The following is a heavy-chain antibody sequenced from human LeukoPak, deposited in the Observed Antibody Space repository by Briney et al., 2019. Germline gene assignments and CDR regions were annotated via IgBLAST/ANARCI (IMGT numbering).Heavy chain of an antibody. J-gene: IGHJ4*02. CDR2: IYPADSDT. Sequence: GESLKISCEASGYSFRNYWVAWVRQMPGKGPECMGLIYPADSDTRYSPSFQGQVTISADKSISTAYLQWSSLKASDTAMYYCARTTTVTKTIDYWGQGTLVTVSS. CDR3: ARTTTVTKTIDY. D-gene: IGHD4-17*01. CDR1: GYSFRNYW. V-gene: IGHV5-51*01.